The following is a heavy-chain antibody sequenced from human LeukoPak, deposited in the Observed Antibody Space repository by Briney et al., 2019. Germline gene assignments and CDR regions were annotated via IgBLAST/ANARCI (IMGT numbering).Heavy chain of an antibody. D-gene: IGHD3-3*01. J-gene: IGHJ4*02. CDR2: IWYDGSNK. Sequence: GGSLRLSCAASGFTFSSYGMHWVRQAPGKGLEWVAVIWYDGSNKYYADSVKGRFTISRDNSKNTLYLQMNSLRAEDTAVYYCAREGTMKRYYDFWSGYYTTYYFDYWGQGTLVTVSS. V-gene: IGHV3-33*08. CDR1: GFTFSSYG. CDR3: AREGTMKRYYDFWSGYYTTYYFDY.